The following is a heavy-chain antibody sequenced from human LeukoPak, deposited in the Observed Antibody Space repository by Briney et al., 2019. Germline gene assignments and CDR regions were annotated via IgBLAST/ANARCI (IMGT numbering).Heavy chain of an antibody. CDR1: GFTFSSYA. CDR2: ISGSGGST. Sequence: GGSLRLSCAASGFTFSSYAMSWVRQAPGKGLEWVSAISGSGGSTYFADSVKGRFTISRDNSKNTLYLQMNSLRAEDTAVYYCAKNLHDFWSGYTFDYWGQGTLVTVSS. D-gene: IGHD3-3*01. V-gene: IGHV3-23*01. J-gene: IGHJ4*02. CDR3: AKNLHDFWSGYTFDY.